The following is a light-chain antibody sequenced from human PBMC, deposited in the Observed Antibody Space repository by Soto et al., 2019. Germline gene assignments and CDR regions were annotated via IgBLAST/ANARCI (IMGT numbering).Light chain of an antibody. V-gene: IGKV3-20*01. CDR3: HHYPNSPPT. J-gene: IGKJ2*01. CDR2: AAS. Sequence: VWHQSPGRMSLSPGERATLSCMSCPSVANFVASYQQKPGQAPRLLIYAASSSATGIPDRFSGSGSATDFTLTITSLLPPAFAVSYSHHYPNSPPTFG. CDR1: PSVANF.